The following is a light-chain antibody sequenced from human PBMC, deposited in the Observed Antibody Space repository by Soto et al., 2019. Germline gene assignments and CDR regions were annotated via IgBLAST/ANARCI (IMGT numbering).Light chain of an antibody. CDR3: QQYGSSGT. V-gene: IGKV3-20*01. CDR1: QSVSNNY. Sequence: EIVLTQSPGTLSLSPGERATLSCRASQSVSNNYLAWYQQKPGQAPRLLIHGASNRATGSPDRFSGSGSGTDFTLTISRLEPEDFAVYYCQQYGSSGTFGQGTKVEIK. J-gene: IGKJ1*01. CDR2: GAS.